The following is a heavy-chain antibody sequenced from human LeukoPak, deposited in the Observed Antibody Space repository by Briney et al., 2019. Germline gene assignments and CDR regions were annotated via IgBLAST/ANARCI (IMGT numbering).Heavy chain of an antibody. V-gene: IGHV3-21*01. CDR2: ISSSSSYI. CDR3: ARDMFPGVAAAGKPFDY. Sequence: GGSLRLSCAASGFTFSSYSMNWVRQAPGKGLEWVSSISSSSSYIYYADSVKGRFTISRDNAKNSLYLQMNSLRAEDPAGYYCARDMFPGVAAAGKPFDYWGQGTLVTVSS. J-gene: IGHJ4*02. D-gene: IGHD6-13*01. CDR1: GFTFSSYS.